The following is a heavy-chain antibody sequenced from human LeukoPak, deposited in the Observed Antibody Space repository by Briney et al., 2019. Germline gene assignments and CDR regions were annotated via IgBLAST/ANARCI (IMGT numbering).Heavy chain of an antibody. CDR1: GASISSYS. Sequence: SETLSLTCTVSGASISSYSWSWVRQPPGKGLEWIGYIYYSGSTYYNPSLKSRVTISVDTSKNQFSLKLSSVTAADTAVYYCAREGYWGQGTLVTVSS. CDR2: IYYSGST. CDR3: AREGY. V-gene: IGHV4-59*12. J-gene: IGHJ4*02.